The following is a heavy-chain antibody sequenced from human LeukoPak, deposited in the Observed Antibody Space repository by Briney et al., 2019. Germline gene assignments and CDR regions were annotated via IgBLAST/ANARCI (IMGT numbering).Heavy chain of an antibody. D-gene: IGHD1-14*01. J-gene: IGHJ5*02. CDR3: AREGRAYRPGRFDP. CDR1: GGTFSSYA. CDR2: IIPIFGTA. Sequence: SVKVSCKASGGTFSSYAMSWVRQAPGQGLEWMGGIIPIFGTANYAQKFQGRVTITADESTSTAYMELSSLRSEDTAVYYCAREGRAYRPGRFDPWGQGNLVTVSS. V-gene: IGHV1-69*13.